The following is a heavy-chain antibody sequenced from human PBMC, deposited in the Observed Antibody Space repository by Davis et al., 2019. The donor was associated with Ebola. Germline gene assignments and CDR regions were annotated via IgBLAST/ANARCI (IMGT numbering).Heavy chain of an antibody. V-gene: IGHV3-30*03. D-gene: IGHD2-21*02. CDR3: VRDPALVVTGGGWFFGL. J-gene: IGHJ2*01. CDR2: ISYDGRKK. CDR1: GFAFSTYG. Sequence: GGSLRLSCEASGFAFSTYGMHWVRQAPGKGLEWVAVISYDGRKKYYADSVKGRFTISRDNAKNSLYLQMNSLRAEDTAVYYCVRDPALVVTGGGWFFGLWGRGTLVTVSS.